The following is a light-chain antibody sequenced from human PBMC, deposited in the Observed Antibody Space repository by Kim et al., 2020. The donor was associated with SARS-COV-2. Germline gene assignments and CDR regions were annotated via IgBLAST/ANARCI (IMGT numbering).Light chain of an antibody. V-gene: IGLV1-44*01. Sequence: NTVNWYQQLPGTAPKLLIYSTDQPPSGVPDRFSGSKSGTSASLAIYGLHPEDEADYYCATYYYPLDAYVFTSGTHFTVL. J-gene: IGLJ1*01. CDR1: NT. CDR3: ATYYYPLDAYV. CDR2: STD.